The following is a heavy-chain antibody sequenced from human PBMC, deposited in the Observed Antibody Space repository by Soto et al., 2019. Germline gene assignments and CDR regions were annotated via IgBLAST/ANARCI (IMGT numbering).Heavy chain of an antibody. Sequence: QVQLQESGPGLVKPSGTLSLTCAVSGGSISSSNWWSWVRQPPGKGLEWIGEIYHSGSTNYNPSLKSRVNISVDKSKIQFSLKLSSVTAADTAVYYCARVSGSYYYGMDVWGQGTTVTVSS. CDR1: GGSISSSNW. CDR2: IYHSGST. CDR3: ARVSGSYYYGMDV. D-gene: IGHD1-26*01. J-gene: IGHJ6*02. V-gene: IGHV4-4*02.